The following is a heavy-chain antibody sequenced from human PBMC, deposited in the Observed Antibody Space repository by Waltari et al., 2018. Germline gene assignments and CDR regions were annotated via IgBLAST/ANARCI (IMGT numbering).Heavy chain of an antibody. CDR3: ARGPYCGGDCYLDS. D-gene: IGHD2-21*01. V-gene: IGHV4-4*07. J-gene: IGHJ4*02. CDR2: IYSSGTT. CDR1: GGYIRNYS. Sequence: QVHLQESGTGLVKPSEPLSLNCSVSGGYIRNYSWSWIRQPAGKGPEWIGRIYSSGTTDYNPSLKSRVTMSVDTPKNEFSLNLASVTAADTAVYYCARGPYCGGDCYLDSWGQGTLVTVSS.